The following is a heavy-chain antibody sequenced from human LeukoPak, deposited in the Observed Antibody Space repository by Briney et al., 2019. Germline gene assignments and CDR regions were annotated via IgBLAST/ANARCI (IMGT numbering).Heavy chain of an antibody. V-gene: IGHV1-18*01. CDR1: GYTFTSYG. CDR2: ISAYNGNT. Sequence: ASVKVSCKASGYTFTSYGISWVRQAPGQGLEWMGWISAYNGNTNYAQELQGRVTLTTDTSTSTAYMELRSLRSDDTAVYYCAKSGCSGVNCYPFAYWGQGTLVTVSS. D-gene: IGHD2-15*01. CDR3: AKSGCSGVNCYPFAY. J-gene: IGHJ4*02.